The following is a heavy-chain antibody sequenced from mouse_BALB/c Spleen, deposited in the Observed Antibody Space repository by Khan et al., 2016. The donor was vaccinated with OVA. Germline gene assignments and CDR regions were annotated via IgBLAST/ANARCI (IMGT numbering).Heavy chain of an antibody. CDR2: INPSNGYT. J-gene: IGHJ3*01. CDR1: GYTFTSYT. CDR3: VRDGTYHRNDGWFAY. D-gene: IGHD2-14*01. V-gene: IGHV1-4*01. Sequence: QVQLQQSGAELARPGASVKMSCKASGYTFTSYTIHWIKERPGQGLEWIGYINPSNGYTNYNQKFKDKVTLTTDKSSTTAYLQLSSLTSDDSAVYHSVRDGTYHRNDGWFAYWGQGTLVTVSA.